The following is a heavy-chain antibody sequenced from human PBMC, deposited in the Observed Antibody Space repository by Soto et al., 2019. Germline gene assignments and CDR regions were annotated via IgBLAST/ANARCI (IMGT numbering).Heavy chain of an antibody. Sequence: PSATRSLTCAFSGVSLTSGHRWTWVRPSPQRVLEYIGEIFHDVTANYYPSFERRVAMSVHTSRNQFSLNLSSVTAADTAVYFCAREPGYCTNGVCPIFDFWGQGLLVT. J-gene: IGHJ4*02. CDR1: GVSLTSGHR. V-gene: IGHV4-4*02. D-gene: IGHD2-8*01. CDR3: AREPGYCTNGVCPIFDF. CDR2: IFHDVTA.